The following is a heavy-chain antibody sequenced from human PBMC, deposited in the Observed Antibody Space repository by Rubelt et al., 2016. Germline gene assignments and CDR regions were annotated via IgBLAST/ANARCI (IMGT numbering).Heavy chain of an antibody. D-gene: IGHD2-2*02. Sequence: WMGGFDPEDGETIYAQKFQGRVTMTEDTSTDTAYMELSSLRSEDTAVYYCATGYCSSTSCYKYYYYGMDVWGQGTTVTVSS. J-gene: IGHJ6*02. V-gene: IGHV1-24*01. CDR3: ATGYCSSTSCYKYYYYGMDV. CDR2: FDPEDGET.